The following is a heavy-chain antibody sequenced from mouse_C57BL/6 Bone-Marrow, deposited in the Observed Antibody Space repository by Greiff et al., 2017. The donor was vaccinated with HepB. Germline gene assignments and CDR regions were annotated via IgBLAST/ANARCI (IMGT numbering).Heavy chain of an antibody. CDR1: GFNIKDDY. CDR3: TTYDGYYSYYYAMDY. CDR2: IDPENGDT. V-gene: IGHV14-4*01. J-gene: IGHJ4*01. Sequence: EVKLVESGAELVRPGASVKLSCTASGFNIKDDYMHWVKQRPEQGLEWFGWIDPENGDTEYAPKFQGKATITADTSSNTAYLQLSSLTSEDTAVYYCTTYDGYYSYYYAMDYWGQGTSVTVSS. D-gene: IGHD2-3*01.